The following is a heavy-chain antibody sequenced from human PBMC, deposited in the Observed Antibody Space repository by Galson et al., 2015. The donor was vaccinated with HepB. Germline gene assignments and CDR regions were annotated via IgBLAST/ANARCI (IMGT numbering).Heavy chain of an antibody. J-gene: IGHJ4*02. D-gene: IGHD2-2*01. Sequence: SVKVSCKASGGTFSSYAISWVRQAPGQGLEWMGGIIPIFGTANYAQKFQGRVTITADKSTSTAYMELSSLRSDDTAVYYCARGLKIVVVPAAMGYWGQGTLVTVSS. CDR3: ARGLKIVVVPAAMGY. CDR2: IIPIFGTA. CDR1: GGTFSSYA. V-gene: IGHV1-69*06.